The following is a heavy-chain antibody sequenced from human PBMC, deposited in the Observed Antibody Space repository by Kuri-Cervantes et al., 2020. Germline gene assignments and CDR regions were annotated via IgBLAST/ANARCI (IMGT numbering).Heavy chain of an antibody. CDR2: INHSGST. D-gene: IGHD1-1*01. J-gene: IGHJ4*02. Sequence: GSLRLSCTVSGESISSITHYWGWSWIRQPPGKGLEWIGEINHSGSTNYNPSLKSRVTISVDTSKNQFSLKLSSVTAADTAVYYCARHVQDWGQGTLVTVSS. V-gene: IGHV4-39*01. CDR3: ARHVQD. CDR1: GESISSITHY.